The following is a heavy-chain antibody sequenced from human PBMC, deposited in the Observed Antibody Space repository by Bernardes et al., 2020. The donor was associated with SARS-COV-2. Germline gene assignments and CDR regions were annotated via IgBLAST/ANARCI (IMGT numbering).Heavy chain of an antibody. CDR3: ARGAGIFCGSTTCYEPNWFDP. V-gene: IGHV4-39*07. Sequence: SETLSLTCTVSGGSISSSSYYWGWIRQPPGKGLESIGSIFYSGSTYYNPSLKSRVTISLDTSKNQFSLKLTSVTAADTAIYYCARGAGIFCGSTTCYEPNWFDPWGQGTLVTVSS. CDR2: IFYSGST. CDR1: GGSISSSSYY. D-gene: IGHD2-2*01. J-gene: IGHJ5*02.